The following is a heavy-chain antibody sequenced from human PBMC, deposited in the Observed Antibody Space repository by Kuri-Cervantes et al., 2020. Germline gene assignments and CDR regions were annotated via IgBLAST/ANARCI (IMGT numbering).Heavy chain of an antibody. V-gene: IGHV3-30-3*01. CDR3: AREYYDSSGYYLWFNGDAFDI. D-gene: IGHD3-22*01. CDR1: GFTFSSYA. Sequence: GESLKISCAASGFTFSSYAMHWVRQAPGKGLEWVAVISYDGSNKYYADSVKGRFTISRDNSENTLYLQMNSLRAEDTAVYYCAREYYDSSGYYLWFNGDAFDIWGQGTMVTVSS. J-gene: IGHJ3*02. CDR2: ISYDGSNK.